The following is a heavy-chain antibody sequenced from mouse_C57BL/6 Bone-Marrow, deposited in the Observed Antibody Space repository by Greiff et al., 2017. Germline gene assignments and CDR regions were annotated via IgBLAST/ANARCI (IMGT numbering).Heavy chain of an antibody. Sequence: VQLQESGAELARPGASVKLSCKASGYTFTSYGISWVKQRTGQGLEWIGEIYPRSGNTYYNEKFKGKATLTADKSSSTAYMELRSLTSEDSAVYFCASYYDYYAMDYWGQGTSVTVSS. J-gene: IGHJ4*01. CDR1: GYTFTSYG. CDR3: ASYYDYYAMDY. D-gene: IGHD2-1*01. V-gene: IGHV1-81*01. CDR2: IYPRSGNT.